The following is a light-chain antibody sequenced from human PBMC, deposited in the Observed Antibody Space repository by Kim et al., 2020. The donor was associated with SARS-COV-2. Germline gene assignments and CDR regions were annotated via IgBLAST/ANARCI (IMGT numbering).Light chain of an antibody. CDR2: KTS. V-gene: IGKV1-5*03. CDR1: QRIKNW. Sequence: LCASVGDRVNITCRASQRIKNWLDWYQQKPGKAPKLLIYKTSSLESGVPSRFSGSGSGTEFTLTISSLQPDDFATYHCQQYNNWYTFGQGTKLEIK. CDR3: QQYNNWYT. J-gene: IGKJ2*01.